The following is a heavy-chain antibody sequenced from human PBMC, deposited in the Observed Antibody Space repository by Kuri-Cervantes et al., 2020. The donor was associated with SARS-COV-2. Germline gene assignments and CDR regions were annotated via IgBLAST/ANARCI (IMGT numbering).Heavy chain of an antibody. Sequence: ASVKVSCKASGLTFTSYGIGWVRQAPGQGLEWMGWISSYNGNTNYAQKLQGRVTMTTDTSTSTAYMELRSLRSEDTAVYYCAREEGRHFSSTSCKKKIGWFDPWGQGTLVTVSS. J-gene: IGHJ5*02. V-gene: IGHV1-18*01. CDR1: GLTFTSYG. D-gene: IGHD2-2*01. CDR2: ISSYNGNT. CDR3: AREEGRHFSSTSCKKKIGWFDP.